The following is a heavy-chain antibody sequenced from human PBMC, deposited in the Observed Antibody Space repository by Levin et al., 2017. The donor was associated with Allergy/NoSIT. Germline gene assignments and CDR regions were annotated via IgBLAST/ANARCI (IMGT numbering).Heavy chain of an antibody. CDR1: GYTLTELS. D-gene: IGHD3-10*01. J-gene: IGHJ6*02. V-gene: IGHV1-24*01. Sequence: ASVKVSCKVSGYTLTELSMHWVRQAPGKGLEWMGGFDPEDGETIYAQKFQGRVTMTEDTSTDTAYMELSSLRSEDTAVYYCATVPGAMGFGELSNYYYYYGMDVWGQGTTVTVSS. CDR2: FDPEDGET. CDR3: ATVPGAMGFGELSNYYYYYGMDV.